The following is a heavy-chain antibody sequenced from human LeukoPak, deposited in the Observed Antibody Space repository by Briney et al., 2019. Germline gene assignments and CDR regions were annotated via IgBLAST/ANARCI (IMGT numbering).Heavy chain of an antibody. J-gene: IGHJ4*02. CDR2: INAGNGNT. CDR3: ARDHYCSSTTCYKGHFDY. D-gene: IGHD2-2*02. V-gene: IGHV1-3*01. CDR1: GYTFTSYA. Sequence: ASVKVSCKASGYTFTSYAMHWVRQAPGQRLEWMGWINAGNGNTKYSQKFQGRVTMTIDTSTSTAYMELRSLSSDDTAVYYCARDHYCSSTTCYKGHFDYWGQGTLVTVSS.